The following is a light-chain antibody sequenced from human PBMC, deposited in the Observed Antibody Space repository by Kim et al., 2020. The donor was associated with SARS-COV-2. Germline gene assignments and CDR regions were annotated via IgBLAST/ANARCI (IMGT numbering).Light chain of an antibody. V-gene: IGKV3-20*01. J-gene: IGKJ4*01. CDR1: QSVSSSY. Sequence: EIVLTQSPGTLSLSPGESATLSCRASQSVSSSYLAWYQQKPGQAPRLLIYGASSRATGIPDRFSGSGSGTDFTLTISRLEPEDFAVYYCQQYGSSRTFGGGTKVDIK. CDR3: QQYGSSRT. CDR2: GAS.